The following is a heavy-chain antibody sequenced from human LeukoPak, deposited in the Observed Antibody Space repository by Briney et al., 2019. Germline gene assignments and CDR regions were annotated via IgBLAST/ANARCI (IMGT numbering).Heavy chain of an antibody. V-gene: IGHV3-23*01. CDR2: ISYSGDNT. CDR3: AKLSYDHIVAAFDI. Sequence: PGRSLRLSCAASGFTFSSYAMSWVRQAPGKGLEWVSAISYSGDNTYYADSVKGRFTISRDNSKNTLYLQMNSLGAEDTAVYYCAKLSYDHIVAAFDIWGQGTMVTVSS. CDR1: GFTFSSYA. D-gene: IGHD2-15*01. J-gene: IGHJ3*02.